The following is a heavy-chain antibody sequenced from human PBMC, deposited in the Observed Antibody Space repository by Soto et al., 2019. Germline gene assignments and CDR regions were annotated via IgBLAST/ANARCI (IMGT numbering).Heavy chain of an antibody. J-gene: IGHJ6*02. CDR3: ARLPGYCSGGSCYYYGMDV. D-gene: IGHD2-15*01. Sequence: ASETLSLTCTVSGGPLSSSSYYWGWVRQPPGEGGEWIGSIYYSGSTYYNPSLKSRVTISVDTSKNQFSLKLSSVTAADTAVYYCARLPGYCSGGSCYYYGMDVWGQGTTVTVSS. CDR2: IYYSGST. CDR1: GGPLSSSSYY. V-gene: IGHV4-39*01.